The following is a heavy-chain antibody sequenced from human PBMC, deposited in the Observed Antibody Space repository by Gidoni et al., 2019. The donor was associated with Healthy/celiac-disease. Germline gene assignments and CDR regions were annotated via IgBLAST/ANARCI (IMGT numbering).Heavy chain of an antibody. CDR1: GRSISSGGYY. D-gene: IGHD3-22*01. CDR3: ARAGRGYDSLQIAFDI. CDR2: IYYSGST. V-gene: IGHV4-31*03. J-gene: IGHJ3*02. Sequence: QVQLQESCPGLVKLSPTLSLTRSVSGRSISSGGYYWSWSRQHPGKGLEWIGYIYYSGSTYYNPSLKSRVTISVDTSKNQFSLKLSSVTAADAAVYYCARAGRGYDSLQIAFDIWGKGTMVTVSS.